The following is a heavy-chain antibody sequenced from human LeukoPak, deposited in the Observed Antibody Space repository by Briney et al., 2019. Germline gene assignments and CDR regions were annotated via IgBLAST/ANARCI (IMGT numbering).Heavy chain of an antibody. D-gene: IGHD3-10*01. CDR2: LYFSGRT. CDR1: GGPFKTNNYY. J-gene: IGHJ5*02. Sequence: SETLSLTCTVSGGPFKTNNYYWAWFRQPPGKGLEWIGSLYFSGRTYYNPSLKSPVTISGDTAKSQFSLKMTSVTAADTAFYYCARGRDHDNTGSYFYWFDPWGQGTLVAVSS. V-gene: IGHV4-39*01. CDR3: ARGRDHDNTGSYFYWFDP.